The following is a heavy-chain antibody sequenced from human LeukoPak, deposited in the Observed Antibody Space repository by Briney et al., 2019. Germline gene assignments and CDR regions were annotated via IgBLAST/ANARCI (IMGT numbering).Heavy chain of an antibody. V-gene: IGHV4-38-2*02. CDR3: ARKGSYGSFDI. D-gene: IGHD1-26*01. Sequence: SETLSLTCTVSGYSISSGYYWGWIRQPPGKGLEWIGSIYHSGSTYYNPSLKSRVTISVDTSKNQFSLKLSSVTAADTAVYYCARKGSYGSFDIWGQGTMVTVSS. J-gene: IGHJ3*02. CDR1: GYSISSGYY. CDR2: IYHSGST.